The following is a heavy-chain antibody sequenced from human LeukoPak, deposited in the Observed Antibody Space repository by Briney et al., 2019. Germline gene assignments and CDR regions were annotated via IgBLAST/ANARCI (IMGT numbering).Heavy chain of an antibody. CDR2: INSDGSST. CDR1: GFTFSSYW. J-gene: IGHJ6*04. Sequence: LSGGSLRLSCAASGFTFSSYWMHWVRHAPGKGLVWVSRINSDGSSTTYADSVKGRFTISRANAKNSLYLQMNSLRAEDTAVYYCAELGITMIGGVWGKGTTVTISS. CDR3: AELGITMIGGV. V-gene: IGHV3-74*01. D-gene: IGHD3-10*02.